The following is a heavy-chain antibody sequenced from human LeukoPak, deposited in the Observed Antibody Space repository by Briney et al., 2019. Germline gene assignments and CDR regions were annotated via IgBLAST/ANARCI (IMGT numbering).Heavy chain of an antibody. V-gene: IGHV4-59*02. CDR3: VRDSRYGSGWFEDGLDF. CDR1: GDSVRSYY. Sequence: SEILSLTCAVSGDSVRSYYWSWIRQPPGQGLEWLGHINDRGSTNYNPSLQGRVTISIDTSKNQFSLKVNSVTAADTAVYYCVRDSRYGSGWFEDGLDFWGQGTTVTVSS. D-gene: IGHD6-13*01. CDR2: INDRGST. J-gene: IGHJ6*02.